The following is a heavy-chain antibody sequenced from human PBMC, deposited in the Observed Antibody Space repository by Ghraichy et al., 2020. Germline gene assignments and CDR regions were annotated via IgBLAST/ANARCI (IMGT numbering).Heavy chain of an antibody. CDR3: AGAGNDPLLDPHYYYGMDV. CDR2: IYYSGST. J-gene: IGHJ6*02. Sequence: SETLSLTCTVSGGSISSGGYYWSWIRQHPGKGLEWIGYIYYSGSTYYNPSLKSRVTISVDTSKNQFSLKLSSVTAADTAVYYCAGAGNDPLLDPHYYYGMDVWGQGTTVTVSS. D-gene: IGHD6-19*01. CDR1: GGSISSGGYY. V-gene: IGHV4-31*03.